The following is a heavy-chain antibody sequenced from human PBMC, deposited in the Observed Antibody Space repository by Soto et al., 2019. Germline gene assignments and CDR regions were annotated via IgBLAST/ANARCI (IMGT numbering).Heavy chain of an antibody. CDR1: GGAIITTGNY. Sequence: PSETLSLTCTVSGGAIITTGNYWSWIRQFPGKGLEWIGYIFYTGSTYYNPSLESRVAISVDTSKNQFSLHLSSVTAADTAIYYCARDYRLSGRFTEQIWGQGSLVTGSS. CDR2: IFYTGST. D-gene: IGHD3-16*02. CDR3: ARDYRLSGRFTEQI. J-gene: IGHJ1*01. V-gene: IGHV4-31*03.